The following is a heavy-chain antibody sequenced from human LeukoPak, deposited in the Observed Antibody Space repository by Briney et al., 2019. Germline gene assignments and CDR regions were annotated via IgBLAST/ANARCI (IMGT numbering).Heavy chain of an antibody. V-gene: IGHV4-4*07. J-gene: IGHJ5*02. D-gene: IGHD3-22*01. Sequence: SETLSLTCTVSGGSISSYYWSWIRQPAGKGLEWIGRIYTSGSTNYNPSLKCRVTMSVDTSKNQFSLKLSSVTAADTAVYYCARDLEYYYDSSGYYDNWFDPWGQGTLVTVSS. CDR1: GGSISSYY. CDR2: IYTSGST. CDR3: ARDLEYYYDSSGYYDNWFDP.